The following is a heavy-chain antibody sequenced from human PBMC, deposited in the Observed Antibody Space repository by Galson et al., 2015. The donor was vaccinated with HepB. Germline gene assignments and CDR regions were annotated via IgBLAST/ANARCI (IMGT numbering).Heavy chain of an antibody. V-gene: IGHV1-18*01. D-gene: IGHD2-21*02. J-gene: IGHJ6*02. Sequence: SVKVSCKASGYIFKCYGISWVRQAPGQGLEWMGWISVYNGNTKYAEELQGRVTLTADTSKTTAYMELKNLRADDTAVYYCARGGFVAVTGVRMDVWGQGTTVIVS. CDR2: ISVYNGNT. CDR3: ARGGFVAVTGVRMDV. CDR1: GYIFKCYG.